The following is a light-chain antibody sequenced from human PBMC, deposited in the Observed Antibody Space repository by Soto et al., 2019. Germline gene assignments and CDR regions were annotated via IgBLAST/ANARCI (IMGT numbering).Light chain of an antibody. CDR3: SSNAGSNNLV. CDR1: SSDSGDYNY. J-gene: IGLJ2*01. CDR2: EVS. Sequence: QSVLTQPPSASGTPGQSVTIPCTGTSSDSGDYNYVSWYQQHPGKAPKLVIYEVSRRPSGVPDRFSGSKSGNTASLTVSGLQAEDEADYYCSSNAGSNNLVFGGGTKLTVL. V-gene: IGLV2-8*01.